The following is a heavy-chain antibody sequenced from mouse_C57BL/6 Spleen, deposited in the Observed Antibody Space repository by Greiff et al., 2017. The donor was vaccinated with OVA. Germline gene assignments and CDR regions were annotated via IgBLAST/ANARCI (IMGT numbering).Heavy chain of an antibody. D-gene: IGHD4-1*01. J-gene: IGHJ2*01. V-gene: IGHV1-69*01. CDR2: IDPSDSYT. CDR3: ARGWDEGYYFDY. CDR1: GYTFTSYW. Sequence: QQSCKASGYTFTSYWMHWVKQRPGQGLEWIGEIDPSDSYTNYNQKFKGKSTLTVDKSSSTAYMQLSSLTSEDSAVYYCARGWDEGYYFDYWGQGTTLTVSS.